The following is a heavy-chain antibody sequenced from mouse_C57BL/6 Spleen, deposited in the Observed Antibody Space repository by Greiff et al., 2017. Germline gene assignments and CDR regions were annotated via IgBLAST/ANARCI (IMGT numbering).Heavy chain of an antibody. J-gene: IGHJ2*01. Sequence: VQLQQPGAELVKPGASVKLSCKASGYTFTSYWMQWVKQRPGQGLEWIGEIDPSDCYTNYNQKFKGKATLTVDTSSSTAYMQLSSLTSEDSAVYYCARSFITTVVFDYWGQGTTLTVSS. CDR1: GYTFTSYW. V-gene: IGHV1-50*01. D-gene: IGHD1-1*01. CDR3: ARSFITTVVFDY. CDR2: IDPSDCYT.